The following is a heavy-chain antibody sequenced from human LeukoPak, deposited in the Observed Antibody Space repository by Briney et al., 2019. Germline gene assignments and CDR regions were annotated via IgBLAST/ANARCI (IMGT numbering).Heavy chain of an antibody. V-gene: IGHV5-51*01. Sequence: GESLKISCKASRYSFTDYWIGWVRQMPGKGPEWMGIIYPATSHTIYSPSLQGQVTISADKSISTAYLQWSSLKASDTAMYYCARLGSRHGYNWGDLWGQGTLVSVSS. CDR3: ARLGSRHGYNWGDL. J-gene: IGHJ5*02. D-gene: IGHD5-24*01. CDR2: IYPATSHT. CDR1: RYSFTDYW.